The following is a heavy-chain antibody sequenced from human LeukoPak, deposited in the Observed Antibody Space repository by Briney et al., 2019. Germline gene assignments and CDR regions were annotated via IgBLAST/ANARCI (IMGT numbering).Heavy chain of an antibody. J-gene: IGHJ4*02. CDR3: ASGYYDSSGYYYGRGWYFDY. V-gene: IGHV4-59*01. CDR1: GGSISSYY. Sequence: SSETLSLTCTVSGGSISSYYWRWLRQPPGKGLEGLGYIYYSGSANYNPSLKSRVTISVDTSKNQFSLKLSSVTAADTAVYYCASGYYDSSGYYYGRGWYFDYWGQGTLVTVSS. CDR2: IYYSGSA. D-gene: IGHD3-22*01.